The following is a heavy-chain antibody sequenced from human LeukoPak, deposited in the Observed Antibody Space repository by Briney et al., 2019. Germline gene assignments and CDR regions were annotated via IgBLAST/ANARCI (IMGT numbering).Heavy chain of an antibody. V-gene: IGHV3-48*03. CDR3: ARSYYDSFGY. D-gene: IGHD3-22*01. CDR2: ISSSGSTI. Sequence: PGGSLRLSCAASGFTFSSYEMNWVRQAPGKGLEWVSYISSSGSTIYYADSVKGRFTISRDNAKNSLYLQMNSLRAEDTAVYYCARSYYDSFGYWGQGTLVTVSS. CDR1: GFTFSSYE. J-gene: IGHJ4*02.